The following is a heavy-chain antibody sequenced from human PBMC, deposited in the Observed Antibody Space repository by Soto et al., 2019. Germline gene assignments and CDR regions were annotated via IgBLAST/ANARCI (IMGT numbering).Heavy chain of an antibody. D-gene: IGHD3-10*02. CDR2: IYYTGNS. J-gene: IGHJ4*02. Sequence: SETLSLTCSVSGYSIRSGYYWGWIRQPPGKGLEWIGSIYYTGNSYYNPSLKSRLTMSVDTSKAQFSLKLNSVTAADTAVYFCAGMFGGRQKENYFDSWGQGTLVTVSS. CDR1: GYSIRSGYY. V-gene: IGHV4-38-2*02. CDR3: AGMFGGRQKENYFDS.